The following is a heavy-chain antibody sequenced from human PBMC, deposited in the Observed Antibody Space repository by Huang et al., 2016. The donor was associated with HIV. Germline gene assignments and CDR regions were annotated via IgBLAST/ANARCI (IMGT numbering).Heavy chain of an antibody. Sequence: QVQLVQSGAEVKKPGASVKVSCKASGYTFSSFGISWVRQAPGQGLEWGGCISVYNGNTKFGQKFQGRLTMTTDTSTSTAYMELRSLRSDDTAVYYCARGGGIQLWLLGYYYMDVWGNGTTVTVSS. CDR3: ARGGGIQLWLLGYYYMDV. J-gene: IGHJ6*03. D-gene: IGHD5-18*01. V-gene: IGHV1-18*01. CDR1: GYTFSSFG. CDR2: ISVYNGNT.